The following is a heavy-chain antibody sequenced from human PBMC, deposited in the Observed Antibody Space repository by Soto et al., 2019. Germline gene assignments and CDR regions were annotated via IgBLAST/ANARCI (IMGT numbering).Heavy chain of an antibody. CDR1: GGSISSGGHY. V-gene: IGHV4-31*03. CDR2: IYYSGST. CDR3: VRGIGGYFHY. D-gene: IGHD3-3*01. Sequence: VQLQESGPGLVKSSQTLSLTCTVSGGSISSGGHYWSWIRQHPGKGLEWIGYIYYSGSTYYNPSLKSRITISVDTSKNQFSLKLSSVTAADTAGYYCVRGIGGYFHYWGQGSLVTVSS. J-gene: IGHJ4*02.